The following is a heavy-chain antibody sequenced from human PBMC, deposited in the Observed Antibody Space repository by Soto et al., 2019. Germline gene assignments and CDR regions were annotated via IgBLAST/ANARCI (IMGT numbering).Heavy chain of an antibody. J-gene: IGHJ5*02. CDR3: ARDSAVAGGDHNWCGP. CDR2: IIPIFGTA. V-gene: IGHV1-69*01. CDR1: GGTFSSYA. Sequence: QVQLVQSGAEVKKPGSSVKVSCKASGGTFSSYAISWVRQAPGQGLEWMGGIIPIFGTANYAQKFQGRVTITADESTSRAYMELSSLRSEDTVVYYCARDSAVAGGDHNWCGPWGQGTLGTFAA. D-gene: IGHD6-19*01.